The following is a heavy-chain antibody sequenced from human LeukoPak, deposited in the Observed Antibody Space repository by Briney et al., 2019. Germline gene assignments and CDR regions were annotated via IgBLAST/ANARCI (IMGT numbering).Heavy chain of an antibody. J-gene: IGHJ4*02. CDR1: GGSFSGYY. Sequence: SETLSLTCAVYGGSFSGYYWSWIRQPPGKGLEWIGEINHSGSTNYNPSLKSRVTISVETPKNQFSLELSSVTAADTAVYYCASQKYYYDSSGYHFHDPFDYWGQGTLVTVSS. D-gene: IGHD3-22*01. CDR3: ASQKYYYDSSGYHFHDPFDY. V-gene: IGHV4-34*01. CDR2: INHSGST.